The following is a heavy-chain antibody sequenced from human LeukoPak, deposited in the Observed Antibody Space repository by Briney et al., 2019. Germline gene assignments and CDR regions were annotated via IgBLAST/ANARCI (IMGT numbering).Heavy chain of an antibody. CDR3: ARDSGGVTVVNGYDY. CDR1: GFTFSSYA. Sequence: GGSLRLSCAASGFTFSSYAMHWVRQAPGKGLEGVAVISYDGSNKYYADSVKGRFTISRDNSKNTLYLQMNSLRAEDTAVYYCARDSGGVTVVNGYDYWGQGTLVTVSS. J-gene: IGHJ4*02. D-gene: IGHD4-23*01. CDR2: ISYDGSNK. V-gene: IGHV3-30*04.